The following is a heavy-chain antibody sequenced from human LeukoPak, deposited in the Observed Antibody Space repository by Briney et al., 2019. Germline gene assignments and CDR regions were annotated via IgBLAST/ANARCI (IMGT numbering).Heavy chain of an antibody. J-gene: IGHJ4*02. CDR2: ISGDDGST. CDR3: AKDISSGYYFDY. CDR1: GFTFSTYG. V-gene: IGHV3-23*01. D-gene: IGHD3-22*01. Sequence: GGSLRLSCAASGFTFSTYGMSWVRQAPGRGLEWISAISGDDGSTYRVDSVKGRFTISRDNSKNTLYLQMNSLRAEDTALYYCAKDISSGYYFDYWGQGTLVTVSS.